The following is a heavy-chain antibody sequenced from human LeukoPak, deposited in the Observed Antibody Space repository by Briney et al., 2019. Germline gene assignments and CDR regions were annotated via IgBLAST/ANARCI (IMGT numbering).Heavy chain of an antibody. Sequence: PSETLSLTCPVSGGSISRRSYYWGWIRQPPGKELEWIGSIYYSGSTYYNPSLKSRVTISVDTSKNQFSLKLSSVTAADTAVYYCTMVPHFDYWGQGTLVTVSS. D-gene: IGHD3-10*01. CDR3: TMVPHFDY. CDR2: IYYSGST. V-gene: IGHV4-39*01. J-gene: IGHJ4*02. CDR1: GGSISRRSYY.